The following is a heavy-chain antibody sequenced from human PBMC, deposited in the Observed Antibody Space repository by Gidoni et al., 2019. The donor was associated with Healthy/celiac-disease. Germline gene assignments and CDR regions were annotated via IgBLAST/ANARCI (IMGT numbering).Heavy chain of an antibody. Sequence: EVQLVESGGGLVQPGGSLKLSCAASGFTFSGSAMHWVRQASGKGLGGVGLIRSKANSYATAYAASVKGRFTISRDDSKNTAYLQMNSLKTEDTAVYYCTRLGGLEYGPLDYWGQGTLVTVSS. J-gene: IGHJ4*02. D-gene: IGHD3-10*01. V-gene: IGHV3-73*02. CDR2: IRSKANSYAT. CDR1: GFTFSGSA. CDR3: TRLGGLEYGPLDY.